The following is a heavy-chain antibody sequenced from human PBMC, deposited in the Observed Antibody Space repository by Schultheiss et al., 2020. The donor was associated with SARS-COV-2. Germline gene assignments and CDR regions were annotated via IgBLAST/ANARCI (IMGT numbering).Heavy chain of an antibody. CDR2: ISGSGGST. CDR3: ARVGCGGDCYQLTYDAFDI. J-gene: IGHJ3*02. CDR1: GFTFSSYA. V-gene: IGHV3-23*01. Sequence: GGSLRLSCAASGFTFSSYAMSWVRQAPGKGLEWVSAISGSGGSTYYADSVKGRFTISRDNSKNTLYLQMNSLRAEDTAVYYCARVGCGGDCYQLTYDAFDIWGQGTMVTVSS. D-gene: IGHD2-21*02.